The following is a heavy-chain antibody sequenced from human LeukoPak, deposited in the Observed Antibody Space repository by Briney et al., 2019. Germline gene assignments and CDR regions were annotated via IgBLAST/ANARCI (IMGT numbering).Heavy chain of an antibody. CDR2: IYYSGST. J-gene: IGHJ5*02. CDR1: GGSISGYY. V-gene: IGHV4-59*01. Sequence: PSETLSLTCTVSGGSISGYYWSWVRQPPGKGLEWIGYIYYSGSTNYNPSLKSRVTISVDTSKNQFSLKLSSVTAADTAVYYCARQRYYYDSSGVNWFDPWGQGTLVTVSS. CDR3: ARQRYYYDSSGVNWFDP. D-gene: IGHD3-22*01.